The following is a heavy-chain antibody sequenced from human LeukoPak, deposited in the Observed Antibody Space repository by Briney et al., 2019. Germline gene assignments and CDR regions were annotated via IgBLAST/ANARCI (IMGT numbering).Heavy chain of an antibody. Sequence: GGSLRLSCAASGFNFNNYVMSWVRQAPGKGLEWVSVLFVGGASTLYADSVKGRFTIYGDTSKNTLYLQMNGLRAEDTAVYFCAKECDYSPGHKFDLWGQGTLVTVSS. D-gene: IGHD4-11*01. CDR1: GFNFNNYV. J-gene: IGHJ4*02. CDR2: LFVGGAST. V-gene: IGHV3-23*01. CDR3: AKECDYSPGHKFDL.